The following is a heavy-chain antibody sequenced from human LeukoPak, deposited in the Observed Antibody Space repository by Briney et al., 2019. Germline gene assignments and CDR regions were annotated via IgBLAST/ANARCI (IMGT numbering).Heavy chain of an antibody. Sequence: GRSLRLSCAASGFTFSSNGMHWVRQAPGKGLEWVAVISYDGSDKYYADSVKGRFTISRDNSKNTLYLQMNSLRVEDTALYYCARDRSSTWSLDYWGQGTLVTVSS. J-gene: IGHJ4*02. D-gene: IGHD6-13*01. CDR1: GFTFSSNG. CDR2: ISYDGSDK. CDR3: ARDRSSTWSLDY. V-gene: IGHV3-30*03.